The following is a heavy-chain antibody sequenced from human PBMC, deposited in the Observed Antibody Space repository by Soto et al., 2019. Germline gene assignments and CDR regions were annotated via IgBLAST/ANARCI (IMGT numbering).Heavy chain of an antibody. CDR2: INPKSGGT. CDR1: GFSFTDYH. D-gene: IGHD2-8*01. J-gene: IGHJ6*02. CDR3: ARGDSTDCSNGVCSFFYNHDMDV. Sequence: GASVKVSCKASGFSFTDYHIHWVRQAPGQGLEWLGRINPKSGGTSTAQKFQGWVTMTTDTSISTASMELTRLTSDDTAIYYCARGDSTDCSNGVCSFFYNHDMDVWGQGTTVTVSS. V-gene: IGHV1-2*04.